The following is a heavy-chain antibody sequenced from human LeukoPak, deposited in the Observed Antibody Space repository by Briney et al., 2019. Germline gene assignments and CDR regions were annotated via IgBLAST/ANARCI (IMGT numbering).Heavy chain of an antibody. Sequence: ASVKVSCKASGYTFTGYYMHWVRQAPGQGLEWMGWINLNSGDTNYPQKLQGRVTMTRDTPISTAYMELSSLRPDDTAVYYCARGVGIVGATKDYWGQGTLVTVSS. D-gene: IGHD1-26*01. J-gene: IGHJ4*02. CDR2: INLNSGDT. CDR3: ARGVGIVGATKDY. CDR1: GYTFTGYY. V-gene: IGHV1-2*02.